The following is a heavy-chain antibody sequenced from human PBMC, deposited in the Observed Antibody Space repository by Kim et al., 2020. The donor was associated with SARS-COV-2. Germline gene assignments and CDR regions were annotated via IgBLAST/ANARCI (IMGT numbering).Heavy chain of an antibody. J-gene: IGHJ6*02. V-gene: IGHV3-30*04. D-gene: IGHD6-19*01. Sequence: GGSLRLSCAASGFTFSSYTMHWVRQAPGKGLEWVAGISYDGSNKYYADSVKGRFTISRDNSKNTLYREMNSLRAEDTAVYYCARDCQSGGWYRGMDVWG. CDR3: ARDCQSGGWYRGMDV. CDR2: ISYDGSNK. CDR1: GFTFSSYT.